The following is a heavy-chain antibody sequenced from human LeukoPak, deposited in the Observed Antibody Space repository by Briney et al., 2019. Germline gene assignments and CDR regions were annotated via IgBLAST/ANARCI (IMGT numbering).Heavy chain of an antibody. V-gene: IGHV4-59*01. CDR3: ARYRLGYCSSTSCYAGYYFDY. D-gene: IGHD2-2*01. CDR1: GGSISSYY. J-gene: IGHJ4*02. CDR2: IYYSGSA. Sequence: SETLSLTCTVSGGSISSYYWSWIRHPPGKGLEWIGYIYYSGSANYNPSLKSRVTISVDTSKNQFSLKLSSVTAADTAVYYCARYRLGYCSSTSCYAGYYFDYWGQGTLVTVSS.